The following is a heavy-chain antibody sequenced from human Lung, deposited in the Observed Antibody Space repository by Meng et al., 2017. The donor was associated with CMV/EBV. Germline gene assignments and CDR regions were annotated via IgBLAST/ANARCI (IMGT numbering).Heavy chain of an antibody. CDR2: IRSKANSYAT. CDR1: GFTFSGSA. Sequence: LXCAASGFTFSGSAMHWVRQASGKGLEWVGRIRSKANSYATAYAASVKGRFTISRDDSKNTAYLQMNSLKTEDTAVYYCTGYCSSTSCLLYYYYGMDVXGQGXTVTVSS. V-gene: IGHV3-73*01. CDR3: TGYCSSTSCLLYYYYGMDV. J-gene: IGHJ6*02. D-gene: IGHD2-2*01.